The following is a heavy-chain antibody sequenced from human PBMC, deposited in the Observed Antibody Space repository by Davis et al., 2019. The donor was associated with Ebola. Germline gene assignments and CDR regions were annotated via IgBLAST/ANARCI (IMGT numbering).Heavy chain of an antibody. CDR2: IKQDGSEK. V-gene: IGHV3-7*01. CDR3: VSSATTYYYGMDV. D-gene: IGHD3-22*01. J-gene: IGHJ6*02. Sequence: GGSLRLSCAASGFTFSSYWMSWVRQAPGKGLEWVANIKQDGSEKYYVDSVKGRFTISRDNAKNSLYLQMNSLRAEDTAVYYCVSSATTYYYGMDVWGQGTTVTVSS. CDR1: GFTFSSYW.